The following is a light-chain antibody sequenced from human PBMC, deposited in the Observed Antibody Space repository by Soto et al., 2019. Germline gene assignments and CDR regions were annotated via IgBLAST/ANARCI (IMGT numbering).Light chain of an antibody. CDR2: GAS. V-gene: IGKV3-20*01. J-gene: IGKJ1*01. CDR1: QSVSSSY. CDR3: QQYGSSPAWT. Sequence: EIVLTQSPGTLSLSPGERATLSCRASQSVSSSYLAWYQQKPGQAPRLLIYGASSRATVIPDRFSGSGSGTDFTLTISRLEPEDFAVYYCQQYGSSPAWTFGQGKKVEIK.